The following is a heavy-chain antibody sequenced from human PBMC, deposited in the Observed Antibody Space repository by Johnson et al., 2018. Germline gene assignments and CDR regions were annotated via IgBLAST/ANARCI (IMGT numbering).Heavy chain of an antibody. CDR2: IIPILGIA. CDR1: GGTFSSYT. CDR3: ARAAEVGPRDAFDI. V-gene: IGHV1-69*09. J-gene: IGHJ3*02. Sequence: QVQLQESGAEVKKPGSSVKVSCKASGGTFSSYTISWVRQAPGQGLEWMGRIIPILGIANYAQKFQGRVTITANESTSTAYMEVSGLRSEDTAVYFCARAAEVGPRDAFDIWGQGTMVTVSS. D-gene: IGHD2-15*01.